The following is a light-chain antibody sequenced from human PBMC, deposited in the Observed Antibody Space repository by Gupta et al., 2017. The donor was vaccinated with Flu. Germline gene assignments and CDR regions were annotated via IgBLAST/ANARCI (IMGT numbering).Light chain of an antibody. CDR3: QQANSFPLT. CDR1: QGISAW. Sequence: DIQMTQSPSSVSASVGDRVTITCRASQGISAWLASLYSGVPSSFSGSGSGTDFTLTISSLQPEDFATYYCQQANSFPLTFGGGTKVEIK. V-gene: IGKV1-12*01. J-gene: IGKJ4*01.